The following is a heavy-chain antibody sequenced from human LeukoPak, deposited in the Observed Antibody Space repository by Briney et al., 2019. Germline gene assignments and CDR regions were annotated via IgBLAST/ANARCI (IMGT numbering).Heavy chain of an antibody. J-gene: IGHJ5*02. CDR1: GYTFTSYG. CDR2: ISAYNGNT. CDR3: ARVKRYGPNWFDP. V-gene: IGHV1-18*04. D-gene: IGHD3-9*01. Sequence: ASVNVSCKASGYTFTSYGISWVRQPPGQGLEWMEWISAYNGNTNYAQKLQGRVTMTTDTSTSTAYMELRSLRSDDTAVYYCARVKRYGPNWFDPWGQGTLVTVSS.